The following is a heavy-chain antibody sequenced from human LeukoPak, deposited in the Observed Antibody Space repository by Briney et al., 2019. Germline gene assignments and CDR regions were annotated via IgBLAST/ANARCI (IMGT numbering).Heavy chain of an antibody. J-gene: IGHJ4*02. CDR1: GFTFSSYN. Sequence: GGSLRLSCAAAGFTFSSYNMNWVRQAPGKGLEWVSFISSSSNHIYYADSVKGRFTISRDNAKNSLYLQMNSLRAEDTAVYYCARDEAAVPGGDSWGQGTLVTVSS. V-gene: IGHV3-21*01. CDR3: ARDEAAVPGGDS. CDR2: ISSSSNHI. D-gene: IGHD6-25*01.